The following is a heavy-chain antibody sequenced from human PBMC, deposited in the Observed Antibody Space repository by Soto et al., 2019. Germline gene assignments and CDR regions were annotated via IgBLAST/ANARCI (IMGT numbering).Heavy chain of an antibody. CDR1: GFTFSSYA. V-gene: IGHV3-23*01. CDR3: ARSSSITGTHGNDY. D-gene: IGHD1-7*01. J-gene: IGHJ4*02. Sequence: GGSLRLSCAASGFTFSSYAMSWVRQAPGKGLEWVSAISGSGGSTYYADSVKGRFTISRDNSKNTLYLQMNSLRAEDTAVYYCARSSSITGTHGNDYWGQGTLVTVSS. CDR2: ISGSGGST.